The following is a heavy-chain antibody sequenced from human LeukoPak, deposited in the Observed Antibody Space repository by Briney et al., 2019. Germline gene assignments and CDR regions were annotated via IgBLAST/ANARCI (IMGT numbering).Heavy chain of an antibody. CDR2: ISYDGSNK. CDR3: ARDGYRYSSGWYYFDY. V-gene: IGHV3-30*04. CDR1: GFTFSSYA. J-gene: IGHJ4*02. D-gene: IGHD6-19*01. Sequence: GSLRLSCAASGFTFSSYAMHWVRQAPGKGLEWVAVISYDGSNKYYADSVKGRFTISRDNSKNTLYLQMNSLRAEDTAVYYCARDGYRYSSGWYYFDYWGQGTLVTVSS.